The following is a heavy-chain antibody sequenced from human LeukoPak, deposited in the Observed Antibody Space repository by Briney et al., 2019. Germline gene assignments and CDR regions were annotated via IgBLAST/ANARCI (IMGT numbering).Heavy chain of an antibody. CDR2: VHSSGST. Sequence: SETLSLTCTVSGASIGSFYWSWIRQPAGKGLEWIGRVHSSGSTNYIPSIKRRVTMSVDTSKNQFSLKLNTVTAADTAMYYCAREAVDYGSGSHDYWGQGILVTVSS. CDR1: GASIGSFY. CDR3: AREAVDYGSGSHDY. V-gene: IGHV4-4*07. J-gene: IGHJ4*02. D-gene: IGHD3-10*01.